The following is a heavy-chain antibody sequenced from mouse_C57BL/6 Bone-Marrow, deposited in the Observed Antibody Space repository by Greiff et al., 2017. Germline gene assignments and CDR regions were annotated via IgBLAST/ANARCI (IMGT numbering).Heavy chain of an antibody. J-gene: IGHJ3*01. CDR1: GFTFSSYG. CDR3: ARLGNSAWFAY. Sequence: EVHLVESGGDLVKPGGSLKLSCAASGFTFSSYGMSWVRQTPDQRLEWVATISSGASYTYYPDSVKGRFTLSRDNAKNTLYLQMSILKSADTAMYYCARLGNSAWFAYWGQGTLVTVSA. CDR2: ISSGASYT. D-gene: IGHD2-1*01. V-gene: IGHV5-6*01.